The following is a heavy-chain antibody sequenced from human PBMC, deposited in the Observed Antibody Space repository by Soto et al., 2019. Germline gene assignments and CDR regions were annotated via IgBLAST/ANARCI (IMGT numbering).Heavy chain of an antibody. Sequence: PGGSLRLSCAASGFTVSSNYMSWVRQAPGKGLEWVSLISSGGNTYYADSVKGRFTISRDNSKNTLYLQMNSLRAGDTAVYYCAIDLWTHPPDAFDIPSQRTMVT. CDR2: ISSGGNT. D-gene: IGHD3-3*01. V-gene: IGHV3-53*01. CDR1: GFTVSSNY. J-gene: IGHJ3*02. CDR3: AIDLWTHPPDAFDI.